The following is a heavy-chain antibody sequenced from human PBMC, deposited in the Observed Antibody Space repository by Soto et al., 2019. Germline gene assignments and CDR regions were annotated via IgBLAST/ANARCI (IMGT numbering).Heavy chain of an antibody. CDR3: ARAHHGDYVEYAFDI. V-gene: IGHV3-13*04. D-gene: IGHD4-17*01. CDR1: GFTFSSYD. CDR2: IGTAGDT. J-gene: IGHJ3*02. Sequence: EVQLVESGGGLVQPGGSLRLSCAASGFTFSSYDMQWVRQATRKGLEWVSAIGTAGDTYYPGSVKGRFTISRENAKNSLYLQMNSLRAGDTAVYYCARAHHGDYVEYAFDIWGQGTMVTVSS.